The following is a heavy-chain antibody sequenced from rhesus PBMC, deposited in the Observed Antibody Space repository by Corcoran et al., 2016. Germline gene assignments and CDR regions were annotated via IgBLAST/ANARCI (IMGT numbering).Heavy chain of an antibody. CDR1: GGSISDSYY. D-gene: IGHD5-24*01. V-gene: IGHV4S9*01. CDR2: TFGNSART. J-gene: IGHJ5-1*01. Sequence: QVQLQESGPGLVKPSETLSLTCAVSGGSISDSYYWSWIRQLPGKGLEWLGNTFGNSARTHYKPSLKSRVTISKDTSKNHFFRKVSSVTAADTAIYYCATDSGYSSGYNRFDVWCAGVLVTVSS. CDR3: ATDSGYSSGYNRFDV.